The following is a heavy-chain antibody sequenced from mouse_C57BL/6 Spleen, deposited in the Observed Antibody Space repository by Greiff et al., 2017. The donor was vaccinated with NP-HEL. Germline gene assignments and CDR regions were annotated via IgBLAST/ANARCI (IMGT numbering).Heavy chain of an antibody. J-gene: IGHJ2*01. CDR3: ARDSDGSHFDY. D-gene: IGHD2-3*01. CDR1: GFTFSDYY. CDR2: INYDGSST. Sequence: EVKVVESEGGLVQPGSSMKLSCTASGFTFSDYYMAWVRQVPEKGLEWVANINYDGSSTYYLDSLKSRFIISRDNAKNILYLQMSSLKSEDTATYYCARDSDGSHFDYWGQGTTLTVSS. V-gene: IGHV5-16*01.